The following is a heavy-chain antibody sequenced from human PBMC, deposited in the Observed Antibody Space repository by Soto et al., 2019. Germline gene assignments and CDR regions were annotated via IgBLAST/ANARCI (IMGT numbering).Heavy chain of an antibody. CDR1: GDSISSYY. Sequence: PSETLSLTXTVSGDSISSYYWSWIRQPPGKGLEWIGYIYYSGSTNYNPSLKSRVTISVDTSKNQFSLKLSSVTAADTAVYYCARVAYYYDSSGQVHWFDPWGQGTLVTVSS. CDR3: ARVAYYYDSSGQVHWFDP. J-gene: IGHJ5*02. CDR2: IYYSGST. D-gene: IGHD3-22*01. V-gene: IGHV4-59*01.